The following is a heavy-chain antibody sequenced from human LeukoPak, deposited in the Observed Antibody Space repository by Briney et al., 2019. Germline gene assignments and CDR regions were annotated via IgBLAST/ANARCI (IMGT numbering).Heavy chain of an antibody. CDR2: ISIGGTHI. V-gene: IGHV3-21*01. CDR1: GCTFSGYS. Sequence: GGSLRLSCAASGCTFSGYSMFWVRQAPGKGLEWISSISIGGTHIYYADSVKGRFTISRNNAKNSLYLQMNSLRADDTAVYYCTKSRSSWSDDTFDIWGQGTMVTVSS. J-gene: IGHJ3*02. D-gene: IGHD6-13*01. CDR3: TKSRSSWSDDTFDI.